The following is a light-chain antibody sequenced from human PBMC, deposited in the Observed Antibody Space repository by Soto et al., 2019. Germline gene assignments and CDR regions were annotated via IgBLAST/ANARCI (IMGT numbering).Light chain of an antibody. CDR2: AAS. Sequence: DIQMTQSPSTLSASVGDRVTITCRASQSISSWLAWYQQKPGKAPKLLIYAASTLQSGVPSRFSGSGSGTDFTLTISYLQSEDFGTYYCQQFNNYPQAFGPGTKVDIK. CDR1: QSISSW. CDR3: QQFNNYPQA. J-gene: IGKJ3*01. V-gene: IGKV1-5*01.